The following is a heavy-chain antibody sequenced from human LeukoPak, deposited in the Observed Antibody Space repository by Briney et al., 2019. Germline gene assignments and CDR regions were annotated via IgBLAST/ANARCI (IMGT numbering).Heavy chain of an antibody. D-gene: IGHD6-19*01. CDR3: ARGGIPYSSGWYDY. Sequence: GGSLRLSCSASGFTFNRFYLHWVRQAPGKGLEFVSHISSNGATTYYADSVKGRFTISRDNSKNTLYLQMNSLRAEDTAVYYCARGGIPYSSGWYDYWGQGTLVTVSS. CDR1: GFTFNRFY. J-gene: IGHJ4*02. CDR2: ISSNGATT. V-gene: IGHV3-64*04.